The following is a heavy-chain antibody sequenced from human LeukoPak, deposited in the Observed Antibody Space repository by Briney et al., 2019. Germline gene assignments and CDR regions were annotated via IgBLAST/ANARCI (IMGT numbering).Heavy chain of an antibody. J-gene: IGHJ4*02. CDR2: ISSAATTI. D-gene: IGHD1-26*01. CDR1: GFTFGGYS. CDR3: ARVGYSGNYYPSFDY. Sequence: GGSLRLSCAASGFTFGGYSMNWVRQAPGKGLEWVSYISSAATTINYADSVKRRFTISRDNAKNSLFLQMNSLRDEVTAVYYCARVGYSGNYYPSFDYWGQGTLVTVSS. V-gene: IGHV3-48*02.